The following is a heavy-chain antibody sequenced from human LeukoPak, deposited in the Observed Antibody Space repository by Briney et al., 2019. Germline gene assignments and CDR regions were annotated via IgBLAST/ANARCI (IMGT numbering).Heavy chain of an antibody. CDR3: ARDPAPYGDHDQGFDY. CDR1: GGSISSGDYY. D-gene: IGHD4-17*01. J-gene: IGHJ4*02. CDR2: IYYSGST. Sequence: PSETLSLTCTVSGGSISSGDYYWSWIRQPPGKGLEWIGYIYYSGSTSYNPSLKSRVTISLDTSKNQFSLKLSSVTAADTAVYYCARDPAPYGDHDQGFDYWGQGILVTVSS. V-gene: IGHV4-61*08.